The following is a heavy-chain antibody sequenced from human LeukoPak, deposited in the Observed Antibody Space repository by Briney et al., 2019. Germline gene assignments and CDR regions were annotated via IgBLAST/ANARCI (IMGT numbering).Heavy chain of an antibody. V-gene: IGHV3-23*01. CDR1: GFTFNSYA. J-gene: IGHJ4*02. Sequence: PGGSLRLSCAASGFTFNSYAMSWVRQAPGKRLEWVSVISGSGGSIYYADSVKGRFTISRDNSKNTLYLQMNSLRTEDTAVYYCAKAGCSGGSCYVYFDYWGQGTLVTVSS. CDR2: ISGSGGSI. D-gene: IGHD2-15*01. CDR3: AKAGCSGGSCYVYFDY.